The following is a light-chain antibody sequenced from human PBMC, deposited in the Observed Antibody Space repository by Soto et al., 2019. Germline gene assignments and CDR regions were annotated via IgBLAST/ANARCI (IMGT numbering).Light chain of an antibody. CDR1: QSLLHSNGNTY. J-gene: IGKJ5*01. Sequence: DIVMTQSPLSLPVTPGEPASISCRSSQSLLHSNGNTYLDWYLQKPGQSPQLLIYLGSNRASGVPDRFSGSGSGTDFTLKISAVEAEDVGIYYCMQALQTAITFGQGTRLEIK. CDR3: MQALQTAIT. V-gene: IGKV2-28*01. CDR2: LGS.